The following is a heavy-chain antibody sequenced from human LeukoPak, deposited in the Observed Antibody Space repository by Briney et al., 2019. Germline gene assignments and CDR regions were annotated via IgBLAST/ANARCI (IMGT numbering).Heavy chain of an antibody. J-gene: IGHJ4*02. CDR2: ISSSGSTI. Sequence: GGSLRLSCAASGFTFSDYYMSWIRQAPGKGLEWVSYISSSGSTIYYADSVKGRFTISRDNAKNSLYLQMNSLRSDDTAVYYCARDRVYSYGSFDYWGQGTLVTVSS. CDR1: GFTFSDYY. CDR3: ARDRVYSYGSFDY. V-gene: IGHV3-11*01. D-gene: IGHD5-18*01.